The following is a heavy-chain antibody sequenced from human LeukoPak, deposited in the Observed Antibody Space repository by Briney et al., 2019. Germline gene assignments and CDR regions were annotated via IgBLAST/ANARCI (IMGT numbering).Heavy chain of an antibody. CDR2: INAGNDNT. J-gene: IGHJ4*02. Sequence: ASVKVSCTASGYTFTTYAIHWVRQAPGQRLEWMGWINAGNDNTKHSQRFQGRVTITRDTSASTAYMELSSLRSEDTAVYYCATERSSGWLDYWGQGTPVTVSS. CDR1: GYTFTTYA. CDR3: ATERSSGWLDY. V-gene: IGHV1-3*01. D-gene: IGHD6-19*01.